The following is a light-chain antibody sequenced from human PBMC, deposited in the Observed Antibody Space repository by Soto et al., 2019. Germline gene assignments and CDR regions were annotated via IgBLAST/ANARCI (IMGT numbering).Light chain of an antibody. CDR3: AAWDDSLNGAV. CDR1: SSNIGSNT. Sequence: QAVVTQPPSGSGTPGQRVTISCSGSSSNIGSNTVNWYQQLPGTAPKLLIYTNNQRPSGVPDRFSGSKSGTSASLVISGLQSEDEADYYCAAWDDSLNGAVFGGGTQLTVL. V-gene: IGLV1-44*01. CDR2: TNN. J-gene: IGLJ7*01.